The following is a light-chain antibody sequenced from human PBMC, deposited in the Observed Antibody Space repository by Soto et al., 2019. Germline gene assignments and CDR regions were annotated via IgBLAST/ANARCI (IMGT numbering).Light chain of an antibody. CDR2: AAS. CDR3: QQSHSKPLT. Sequence: DIQLTQSPSSVAASVGDRVTITFRASQSISKYVNWYQHKPGKAPTVLIHAASSLQSGVPSRFSGSGSGTDFFLTISSLQPEDFAVYYCQQSHSKPLTFGGGTKVDI. V-gene: IGKV1-39*01. J-gene: IGKJ4*01. CDR1: QSISKY.